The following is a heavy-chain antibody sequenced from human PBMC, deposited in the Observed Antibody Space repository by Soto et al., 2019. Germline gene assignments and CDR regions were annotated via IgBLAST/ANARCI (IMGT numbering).Heavy chain of an antibody. CDR2: INSDGSST. Sequence: GGSRRLSCAASGFTFSNYWMHWVRQTPGKGLVWVSRINSDGSSTNYADSGKGRFTISRDNAENTLYLQMSSLRAEDSAVYYCARDHCTTTSCYTVWFDPWGPGTLVTVSS. CDR3: ARDHCTTTSCYTVWFDP. CDR1: GFTFSNYW. V-gene: IGHV3-74*01. J-gene: IGHJ5*02. D-gene: IGHD2-2*02.